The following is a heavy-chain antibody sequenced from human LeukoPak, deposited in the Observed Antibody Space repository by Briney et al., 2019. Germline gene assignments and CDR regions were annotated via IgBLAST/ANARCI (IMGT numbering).Heavy chain of an antibody. CDR2: IYYSAST. J-gene: IGHJ4*02. V-gene: IGHV4-34*01. CDR1: GGSFSGYY. D-gene: IGHD3-22*01. Sequence: KPSETLSLTCAVYGGSFSGYYWSWIRQPPGKGLEWIGSIYYSASTYYNPSLKSRVTISVDTPKNQFSLKLSSVTAADTAVYYCARRGVDSGGYHHIDYWGQGTLVTVSS. CDR3: ARRGVDSGGYHHIDY.